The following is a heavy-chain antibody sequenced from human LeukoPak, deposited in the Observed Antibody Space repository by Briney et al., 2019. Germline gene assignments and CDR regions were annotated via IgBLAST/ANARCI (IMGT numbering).Heavy chain of an antibody. V-gene: IGHV1-69*04. D-gene: IGHD2-2*01. CDR3: ATQLEVPNWYFDL. CDR1: GGTFSSYA. J-gene: IGHJ2*01. Sequence: GASVKVSCKASGGTFSSYAISWVRQAPGQGLEWMGRIIPILGIANYAQKIQGRVTITADKSTSTAYMELSSLRSEDTAVYYCATQLEVPNWYFDLWGRGTLVTVSS. CDR2: IIPILGIA.